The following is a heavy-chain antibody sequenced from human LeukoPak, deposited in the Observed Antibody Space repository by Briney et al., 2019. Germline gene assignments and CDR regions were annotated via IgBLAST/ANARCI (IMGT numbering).Heavy chain of an antibody. CDR2: IYYSGST. J-gene: IGHJ4*02. Sequence: NPSETLSLTRSVSGASISSYYWSWVRQPPGRGLEWIGYIYYSGSTDYNPSLKSRVTISVDTSKDQFSLKMTSVTAADTAVYYCASSRGYSLGFPFDYWGRGTLVTVSS. V-gene: IGHV4-59*01. D-gene: IGHD5-18*01. CDR3: ASSRGYSLGFPFDY. CDR1: GASISSYY.